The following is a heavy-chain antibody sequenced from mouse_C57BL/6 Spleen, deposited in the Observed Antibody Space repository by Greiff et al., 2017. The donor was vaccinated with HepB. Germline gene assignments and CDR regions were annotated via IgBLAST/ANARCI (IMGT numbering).Heavy chain of an antibody. CDR1: GYTFTSYD. D-gene: IGHD2-3*01. CDR2: IYPRDGST. Sequence: QVQLKESGPELVKPGASVKLSCKASGYTFTSYDINWVKQRPGQGLEWIGWIYPRDGSTKYNEEFKGEATLTVDTSSSTAYMELHSLTSEDSAVFFCARDGSLFAYWGQGTLVTVSA. J-gene: IGHJ3*01. V-gene: IGHV1-85*01. CDR3: ARDGSLFAY.